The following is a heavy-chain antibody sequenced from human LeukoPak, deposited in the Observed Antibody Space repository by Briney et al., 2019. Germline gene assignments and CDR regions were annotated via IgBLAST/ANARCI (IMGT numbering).Heavy chain of an antibody. V-gene: IGHV4-59*08. J-gene: IGHJ6*03. CDR2: IYYSGST. CDR3: ARQVVVVPAAIRGLGYYYYYYMDV. CDR1: GGSISSYY. D-gene: IGHD2-2*02. Sequence: PSETLSLTCTVSGGSISSYYWSWIRQPPGKGLEWIGYIYYSGSTNYNPSLKSRVTISVDTSKNQFSLKLSSVTAADTAVYYCARQVVVVPAAIRGLGYYYYYYMDVWGKGTTVTVSS.